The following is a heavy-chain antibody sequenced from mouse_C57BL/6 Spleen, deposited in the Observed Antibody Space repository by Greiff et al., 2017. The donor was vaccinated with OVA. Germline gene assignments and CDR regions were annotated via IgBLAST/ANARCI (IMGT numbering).Heavy chain of an antibody. V-gene: IGHV7-3*01. D-gene: IGHD1-1*01. Sequence: EVKLVESGGGLVQPGGSLSLSCAASGFTFTDYYMSWVRQPPGKALEWLGFIRNKANGYTTEYSASVKGRFTISRDNSQSILYLQMNALRAEDSATYDCARYDRYGSRLSFAYWGQGTLVTVSA. CDR3: ARYDRYGSRLSFAY. CDR2: IRNKANGYTT. CDR1: GFTFTDYY. J-gene: IGHJ3*01.